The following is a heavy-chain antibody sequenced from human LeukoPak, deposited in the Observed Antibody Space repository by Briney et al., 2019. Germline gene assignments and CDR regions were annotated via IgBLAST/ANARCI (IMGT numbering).Heavy chain of an antibody. V-gene: IGHV3-66*01. CDR3: ARWISGSSSYFDY. Sequence: PGGSLRLSCAASGFTFSSYWMSWVRQAPGKGLEWVSVIYSGGSTYYADSVKGRFTISRDNSKNTLYLQMNSLRAEDTAVYYCARWISGSSSYFDYWGQGTLVTVSS. CDR1: GFTFSSYW. J-gene: IGHJ4*02. D-gene: IGHD1-26*01. CDR2: IYSGGST.